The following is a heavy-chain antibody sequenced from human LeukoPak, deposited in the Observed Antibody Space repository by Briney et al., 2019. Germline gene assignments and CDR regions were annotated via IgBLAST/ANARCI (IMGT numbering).Heavy chain of an antibody. CDR1: GGSFSGYY. Sequence: SETLSLTCAVYGGSFSGYYWSWIRQPPGKGLEWIGEINHSGSTNYNPSLKSRVTISIDTSKTQFSLKLSPVTAADTAVYYCARGSSGWPIDYWGQGTLVTVSS. V-gene: IGHV4-34*01. CDR2: INHSGST. CDR3: ARGSSGWPIDY. D-gene: IGHD6-19*01. J-gene: IGHJ4*02.